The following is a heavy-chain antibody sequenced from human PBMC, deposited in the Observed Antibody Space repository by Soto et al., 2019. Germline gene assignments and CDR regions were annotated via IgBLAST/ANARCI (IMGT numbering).Heavy chain of an antibody. J-gene: IGHJ6*02. CDR2: IKQDGSEK. D-gene: IGHD3-9*01. CDR1: GFTFSSYW. Sequence: GGSLRLSCAASGFTFSSYWMSWVRQAPGKGLEWVANIKQDGSEKYYVDSVKGRFTISRDNAKNSLYLQMNSLRAEDTAVYSCARSRGDYDILTGYYPLLYYYYGMEVWGQGTTVTVSS. V-gene: IGHV3-7*01. CDR3: ARSRGDYDILTGYYPLLYYYYGMEV.